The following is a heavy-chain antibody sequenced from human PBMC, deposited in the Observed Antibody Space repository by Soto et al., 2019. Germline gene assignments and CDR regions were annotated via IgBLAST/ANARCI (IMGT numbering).Heavy chain of an antibody. J-gene: IGHJ4*02. Sequence: PVVSLILSCAASGFTFSSFAMTWVRQAPGKGLEWVARIKSKVVGGTIDYAAPVKGRFTISRDDSENTLYLQMNSLTIEDTAVYFCTTCGGDCYFNYWGQGTLVTVSS. D-gene: IGHD2-21*02. V-gene: IGHV3-15*01. CDR1: GFTFSSFA. CDR2: IKSKVVGGTI. CDR3: TTCGGDCYFNY.